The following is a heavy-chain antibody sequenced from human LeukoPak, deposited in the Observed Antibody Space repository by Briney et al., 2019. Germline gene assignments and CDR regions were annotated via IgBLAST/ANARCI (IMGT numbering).Heavy chain of an antibody. V-gene: IGHV3-30*02. CDR2: IRYDGSNK. CDR3: AKDSGDGDYLWNSYFDY. Sequence: SGGSLRLSCAASGFTFSSYGMHWVRQAPGKGLEWVAFIRYDGSNKYYADSVKGRFTISRDNSKNTLYLQMNSLRAEDTAVYYCAKDSGDGDYLWNSYFDYWGQGTLVTVSS. D-gene: IGHD4-17*01. CDR1: GFTFSSYG. J-gene: IGHJ4*02.